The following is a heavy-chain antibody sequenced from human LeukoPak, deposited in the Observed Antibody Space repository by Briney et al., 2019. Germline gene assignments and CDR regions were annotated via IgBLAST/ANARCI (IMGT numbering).Heavy chain of an antibody. V-gene: IGHV3-23*01. J-gene: IGHJ4*02. CDR2: IIASGRNT. D-gene: IGHD4-23*01. Sequence: GGSLRLSCAASGFTFSSYAMSWVRQAPGKGLEWVSSIIASGRNTYYADSVRGRFTISRDNSRNRMYLQMNSLRADDMAVYYCAGGNTAWYFFDYWGRGTLVTVSS. CDR3: AGGNTAWYFFDY. CDR1: GFTFSSYA.